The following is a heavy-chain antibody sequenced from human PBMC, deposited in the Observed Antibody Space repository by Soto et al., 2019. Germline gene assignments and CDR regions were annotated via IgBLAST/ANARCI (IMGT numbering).Heavy chain of an antibody. CDR3: AREGSSGYYYYYYGMDV. Sequence: SETLSLTCTVSGGSISSYYWSWIRQPPGKGLEWIGYIYYSGSTNYNPSLKGRVTISVDTSKNQFSLKLSSVTAADTAVYYCAREGSSGYYYYYYGMDVWGQGTTVTVSS. V-gene: IGHV4-59*01. D-gene: IGHD3-22*01. J-gene: IGHJ6*02. CDR2: IYYSGST. CDR1: GGSISSYY.